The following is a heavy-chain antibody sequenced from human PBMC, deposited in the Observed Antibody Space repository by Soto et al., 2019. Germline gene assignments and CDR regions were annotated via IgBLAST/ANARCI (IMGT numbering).Heavy chain of an antibody. CDR3: ARAPRLYYFAY. CDR1: GFTFSSYT. J-gene: IGHJ4*02. V-gene: IGHV3-21*01. CDR2: ITSSSSYI. Sequence: GGSLRLSCAASGFTFSSYTMNWVRQAPGKGLEWVSSITSSSSYIYYADSVKGRFTISRDNAKNSLFLQMNSLRAEDTAVYYCARAPRLYYFAYWGQGTLVTVSS.